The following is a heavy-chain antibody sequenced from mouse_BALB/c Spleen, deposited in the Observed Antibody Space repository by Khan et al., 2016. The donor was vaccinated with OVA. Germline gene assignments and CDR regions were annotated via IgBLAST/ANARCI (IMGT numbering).Heavy chain of an antibody. CDR3: ARKNYSYDRYFDV. CDR2: INTYTGEP. V-gene: IGHV9-3-1*01. CDR1: GFTFTNYG. Sequence: QVQLKQSGPELKKPGETVKISCKASGFTFTNYGMNWVKQAPGKGLKWMGWINTYTGEPTYADDFKGRFVFSLETFASTAYLQINNLKNEDTASYFCARKNYSYDRYFDVWGAGTTVTVSS. J-gene: IGHJ1*01. D-gene: IGHD2-12*01.